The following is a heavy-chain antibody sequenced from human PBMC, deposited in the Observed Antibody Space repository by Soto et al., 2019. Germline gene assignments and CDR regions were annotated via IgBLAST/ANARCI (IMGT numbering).Heavy chain of an antibody. CDR1: PGSSSGTSFS. J-gene: IGHJ6*02. CDR3: ASLITMVRGVSNYYYYYGIDV. D-gene: IGHD3-10*01. Sequence: LFRTCCVSPGSSSGTSFSCAWILQPPGQGVRGIGSIYYSSSSYSNPSPKSRVTISVDTSKNQFSLTLSSVTAAETAVYYCASLITMVRGVSNYYYYYGIDVWGQGTTVTVSS. CDR2: IYYSSSS. V-gene: IGHV4-39*01.